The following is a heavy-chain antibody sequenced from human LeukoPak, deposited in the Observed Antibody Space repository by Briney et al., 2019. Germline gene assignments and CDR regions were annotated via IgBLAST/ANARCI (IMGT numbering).Heavy chain of an antibody. D-gene: IGHD3-10*01. CDR1: GYTFSSYY. Sequence: ASVKVSCKASGYTFSSYYLHWVRQAPGRGLEWMGIINPDGGSTTYAQKIQGRVTMTRDMSTSTVYMEVSSLRSEDTAVYYCARGYGNTILLFGDLAWGQGTVVTVSS. V-gene: IGHV1-46*01. CDR3: ARGYGNTILLFGDLA. CDR2: INPDGGST. J-gene: IGHJ5*02.